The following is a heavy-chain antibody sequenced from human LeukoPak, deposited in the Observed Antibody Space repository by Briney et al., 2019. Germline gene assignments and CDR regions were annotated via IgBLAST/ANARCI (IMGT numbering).Heavy chain of an antibody. CDR3: ARDNQEDSAVSNGYDGGWFDA. CDR2: INTKSGAT. CDR1: GDTLTGLY. Sequence: ASVKVSCKASGDTLTGLYIHWVRQAPGQGLEWIGWINTKSGATSYAQKFQDRVTMTWATSPNATLMELTRLTPDDTAMFYRARDNQEDSAVSNGYDGGWFDASGEGTLVTASS. D-gene: IGHD4-11*01. J-gene: IGHJ5*02. V-gene: IGHV1-2*02.